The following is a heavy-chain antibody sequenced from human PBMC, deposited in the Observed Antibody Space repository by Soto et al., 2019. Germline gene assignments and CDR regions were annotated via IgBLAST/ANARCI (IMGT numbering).Heavy chain of an antibody. J-gene: IGHJ6*02. CDR2: IGTAGDT. V-gene: IGHV3-13*04. CDR3: ARSPPGGYHYYYGMDV. Sequence: GGSKRLSCAASGLNFSSYDMHWVRQETGKGLEWVSAIGTAGDTYYPGSVKGRFTISRENAKNSLYLQMNSLRAGDTAVYYCARSPPGGYHYYYGMDVWGQGTTVTV. CDR1: GLNFSSYD. D-gene: IGHD3-22*01.